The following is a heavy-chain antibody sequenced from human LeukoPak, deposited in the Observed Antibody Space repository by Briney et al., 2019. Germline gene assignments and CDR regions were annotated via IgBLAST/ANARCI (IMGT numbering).Heavy chain of an antibody. J-gene: IGHJ3*02. CDR3: ARDSSTVTTTHAFDI. CDR2: IYPGDSDT. D-gene: IGHD4-17*01. V-gene: IGHV5-51*01. CDR1: GYSFTSYW. Sequence: GASLQISCKGSGYSFTSYWIGWVRQLPGKGLEGMGIIYPGDSDTRYSPSFQGQVTISADKSISTAYLQWSSLKASDTAMYYCARDSSTVTTTHAFDIWGQGTMVTVSS.